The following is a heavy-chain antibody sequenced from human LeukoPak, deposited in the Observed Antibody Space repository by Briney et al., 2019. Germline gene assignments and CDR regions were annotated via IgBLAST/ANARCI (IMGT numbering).Heavy chain of an antibody. CDR1: GYSISSGYY. J-gene: IGHJ3*02. CDR3: ARVLGIVVVPAAYDAFDI. CDR2: IYHSGST. V-gene: IGHV4-38-2*02. Sequence: SETLSLTCTVSGYSISSGYYWGWIRQPPGKGLEWIGSIYHSGSTYYNPSLKSRVTISVDTSKNQFSLKLSSVTAADTAVYYCARVLGIVVVPAAYDAFDIWGQGTMVTASS. D-gene: IGHD2-2*01.